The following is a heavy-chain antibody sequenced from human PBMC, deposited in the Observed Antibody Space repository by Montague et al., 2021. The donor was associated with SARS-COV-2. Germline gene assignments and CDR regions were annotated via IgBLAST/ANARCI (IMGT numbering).Heavy chain of an antibody. Sequence: CAISEDSVSSNSAAWNWIRQSPSRGLEWLGRTYYRSKWYNDYAVSVKSRITFNPDTSKNQLSLQLNSVTPEDTAVYYCARNIAVASRAEGFDYWGQGTLVTVSS. J-gene: IGHJ4*02. D-gene: IGHD6-19*01. V-gene: IGHV6-1*01. CDR2: TYYRSKWYN. CDR3: ARNIAVASRAEGFDY. CDR1: EDSVSSNSAA.